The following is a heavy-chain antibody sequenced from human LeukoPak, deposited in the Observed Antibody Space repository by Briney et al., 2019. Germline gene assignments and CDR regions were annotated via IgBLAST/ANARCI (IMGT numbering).Heavy chain of an antibody. V-gene: IGHV4-59*12. CDR3: ARALETYASGSQPFDF. Sequence: SETLSLTCTVSGGSINNYYWSWIRQPPGKGLEWIGYVYYSGSTNYNPSLKSRVTISLDTSKNQFSPKLSSVTAADTAVYYCARALETYASGSQPFDFWGQGTLVTVSS. CDR2: VYYSGST. J-gene: IGHJ4*02. CDR1: GGSINNYY. D-gene: IGHD3-10*01.